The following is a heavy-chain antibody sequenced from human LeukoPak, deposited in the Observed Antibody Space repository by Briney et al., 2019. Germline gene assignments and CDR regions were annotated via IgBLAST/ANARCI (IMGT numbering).Heavy chain of an antibody. CDR1: GFTFSSYS. J-gene: IGHJ4*02. V-gene: IGHV3-21*01. CDR2: ISSSSSYI. D-gene: IGHD3-22*01. Sequence: GGSLRLSCAASGFTFSSYSMNWVRRAPGKGLEWVSSISSSSSYIYYADSVKGRFTISRDNAKNSLYLQMNSLRAEDTAVYYCARDPATYYYDSSGTTKDYWGQGTLVTVSS. CDR3: ARDPATYYYDSSGTTKDY.